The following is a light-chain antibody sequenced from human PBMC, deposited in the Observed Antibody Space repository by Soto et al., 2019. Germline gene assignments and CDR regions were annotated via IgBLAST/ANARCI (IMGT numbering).Light chain of an antibody. V-gene: IGKV3-20*01. CDR2: LAS. CDR1: QSVVNN. J-gene: IGKJ1*01. CDR3: QQYGSSPWT. Sequence: EIVLTQSPDTLSLSPGERATLSCRASQSVVNNLAWYQQKVGQAPRLLIYLASSRAAGVPERFSGSGSGTDFTLTISSLDPEVFAVYYCQQYGSSPWTFGQGTKVDI.